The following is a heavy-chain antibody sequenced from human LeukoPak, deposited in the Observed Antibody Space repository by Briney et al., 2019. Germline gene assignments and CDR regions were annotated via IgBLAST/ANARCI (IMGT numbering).Heavy chain of an antibody. V-gene: IGHV4-34*01. Sequence: NPSETLSLTCAVYGGSLSGYYWSWIRQPPGKGLDWIGEINHSGSTNCNPSLKSRVTISVHTSKNQFALKLSSVTAADTAVYYCARGPRVVAWATAMVNPFAYWGQGTLVTVSS. CDR3: ARGPRVVAWATAMVNPFAY. CDR1: GGSLSGYY. CDR2: INHSGST. D-gene: IGHD5-18*01. J-gene: IGHJ4*02.